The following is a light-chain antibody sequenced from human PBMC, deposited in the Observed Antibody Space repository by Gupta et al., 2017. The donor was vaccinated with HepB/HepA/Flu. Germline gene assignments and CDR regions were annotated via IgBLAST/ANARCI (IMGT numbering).Light chain of an antibody. CDR3: SSYAGSNNWV. V-gene: IGLV2-8*01. J-gene: IGLJ3*02. CDR2: EVS. Sequence: QSALPQPPSASGSAEQSVTLSCTGTSSDVGAYNYVSWYQQHPGKAPKLMIYEVSKRPAGVPDRFSGSKSGNTASLTVSGLQAEDEADYYCSSYAGSNNWVFGGGTKLTVL. CDR1: SSDVGAYNY.